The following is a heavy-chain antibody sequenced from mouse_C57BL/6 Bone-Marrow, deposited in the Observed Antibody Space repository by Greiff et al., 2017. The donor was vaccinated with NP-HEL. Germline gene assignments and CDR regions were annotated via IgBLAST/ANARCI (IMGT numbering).Heavy chain of an antibody. CDR1: GFTFSSYG. CDR3: ARRGLPRYARDY. CDR2: ISSGGSYT. J-gene: IGHJ4*01. Sequence: EVQLVESGGDLVKPGGSLKLSCAASGFTFSSYGMSWVRQTPDKRLEWVATISSGGSYTYYPDSVKGRFTISRDNAKNTLYLQMSSLKSEDTAMYYCARRGLPRYARDYWGQGTSVTVSS. D-gene: IGHD2-4*01. V-gene: IGHV5-6*01.